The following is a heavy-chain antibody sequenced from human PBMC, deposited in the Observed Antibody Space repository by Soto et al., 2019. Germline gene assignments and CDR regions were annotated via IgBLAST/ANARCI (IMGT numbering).Heavy chain of an antibody. Sequence: QLQLQESGPGLVKPSGTLSLTCTVSGGSISNSLYYWGWIRQPPGKGLEWIGNIYYSGNIYYNPSLKSRVTISVDTSKNQFSLKLSSVTAADTAVYYCATGSGSYGAFDIWGQGIMVTVSS. CDR2: IYYSGNI. CDR1: GGSISNSLYY. J-gene: IGHJ3*02. D-gene: IGHD1-26*01. V-gene: IGHV4-39*01. CDR3: ATGSGSYGAFDI.